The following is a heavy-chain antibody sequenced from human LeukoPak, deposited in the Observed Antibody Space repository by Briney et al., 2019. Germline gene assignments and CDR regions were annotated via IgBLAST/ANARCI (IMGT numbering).Heavy chain of an antibody. CDR2: INPNSGGT. V-gene: IGHV1-2*02. CDR3: ARDWGLVVVPAAPSDWFDP. J-gene: IGHJ5*02. Sequence: ASVKVSCKAAGYTFTGYYMHWVRQAPGQGLEWMGWINPNSGGTNYAQKFQGRVTMTRDTSISTAYMELSRLRSDDTAVYYCARDWGLVVVPAAPSDWFDPWGQGTLVTVSS. D-gene: IGHD2-2*01. CDR1: GYTFTGYY.